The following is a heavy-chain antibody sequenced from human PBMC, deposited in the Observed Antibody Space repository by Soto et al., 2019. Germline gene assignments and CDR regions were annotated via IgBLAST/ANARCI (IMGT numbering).Heavy chain of an antibody. D-gene: IGHD4-17*01. V-gene: IGHV2-5*01. J-gene: IGHJ4*02. Sequence: QITLKESGPALVKPTQTLTLTCNFSGFSLTTSGVGVGWIRQPPGKALEWLALIYWNADERYSPSLKNRLTITKDNPKNQVVLTLTNVDPADTGTYYCAHRQYGDYSYWGQGTLVTVSS. CDR3: AHRQYGDYSY. CDR1: GFSLTTSGVG. CDR2: IYWNADE.